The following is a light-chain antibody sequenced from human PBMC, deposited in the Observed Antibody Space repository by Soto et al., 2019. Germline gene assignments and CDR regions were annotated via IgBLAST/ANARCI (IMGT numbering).Light chain of an antibody. CDR2: GAS. CDR3: QQYGRSPFT. CDR1: QSVSSSY. J-gene: IGKJ3*01. Sequence: DIVLTQSPGTLSLSPGERATLSCRASQSVSSSYLAWYQQKPGQAPRLLIYGASSRATGIPGRFSGSGSGTDFTLTISRLEPEDVAVYYCQQYGRSPFTLGPGTKVDIK. V-gene: IGKV3-20*01.